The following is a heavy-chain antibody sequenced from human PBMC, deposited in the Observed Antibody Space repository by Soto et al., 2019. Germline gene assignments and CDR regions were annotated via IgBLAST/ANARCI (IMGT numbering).Heavy chain of an antibody. CDR3: ARGSLGYYYYGIDV. J-gene: IGHJ6*02. Sequence: ASVKVSCKASGYAFTSYDINWVRQATGQGLEWTGWMNPNSGNTGYAQKFQGRVTMTRNTSISTAYMELSSLRSEDTAVYYCARGSLGYYYYGIDVWGQGTTVTVSS. V-gene: IGHV1-8*01. CDR1: GYAFTSYD. CDR2: MNPNSGNT.